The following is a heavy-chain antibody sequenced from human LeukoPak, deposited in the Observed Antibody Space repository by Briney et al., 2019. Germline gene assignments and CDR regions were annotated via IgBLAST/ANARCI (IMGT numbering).Heavy chain of an antibody. Sequence: GRSLRLSCAASGFTFDDYAMRWVRQAPGKGLEWITGISWNSGSIGYADSVKRRFTIPRDNAKNSLYLQMNSLRDEDTALYYCAKVHGDYYAFDIWGQGTMVTVSS. J-gene: IGHJ3*02. CDR3: AKVHGDYYAFDI. CDR1: GFTFDDYA. V-gene: IGHV3-9*01. CDR2: ISWNSGSI. D-gene: IGHD4-17*01.